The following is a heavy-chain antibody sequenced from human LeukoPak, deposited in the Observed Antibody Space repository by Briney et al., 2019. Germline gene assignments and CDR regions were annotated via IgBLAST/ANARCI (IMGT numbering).Heavy chain of an antibody. Sequence: SGGSLRLSCAACGFTFSRHWMHWVRQAPGKGLVWVSRINSDGGSTSYTDSVKGRFTISRDNAKNTLYLQMDTLRPEDTAVYYCTRDTFGEYDCWGQGTLVTVSS. D-gene: IGHD3-10*01. V-gene: IGHV3-74*01. J-gene: IGHJ4*02. CDR2: INSDGGST. CDR3: TRDTFGEYDC. CDR1: GFTFSRHW.